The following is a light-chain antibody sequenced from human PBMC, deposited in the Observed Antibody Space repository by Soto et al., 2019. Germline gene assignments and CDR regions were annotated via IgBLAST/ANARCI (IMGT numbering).Light chain of an antibody. CDR1: SSDVGRYNY. CDR3: SSYAGGNNLYV. CDR2: EVT. J-gene: IGLJ1*01. Sequence: QSVLTQPPSASGSPGQSVTISCTGTSSDVGRYNYVSWYQQHPDKAPKLMISEVTKRPSGVPDRFSGSKSGNTASLTVSGLQAEDEADYYCSSYAGGNNLYVFGTGTKVTVL. V-gene: IGLV2-8*01.